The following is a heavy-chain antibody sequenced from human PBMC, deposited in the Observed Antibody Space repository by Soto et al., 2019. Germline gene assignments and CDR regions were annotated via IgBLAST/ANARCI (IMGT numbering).Heavy chain of an antibody. CDR2: IWYDGSNK. V-gene: IGHV3-33*01. CDR1: GFTFSSYG. D-gene: IGHD3-3*01. J-gene: IGHJ6*02. CDR3: AREPYYDFWSGYYNRGMDV. Sequence: QVQLVESGGGVVQPGRSLRLSCAASGFTFSSYGMHWVRQAPGKGLEWVAVIWYDGSNKYYADSVKGRFTISRDNSKNTLYLQMNSLRAEDTAVYYCAREPYYDFWSGYYNRGMDVWGQGTTVTVSS.